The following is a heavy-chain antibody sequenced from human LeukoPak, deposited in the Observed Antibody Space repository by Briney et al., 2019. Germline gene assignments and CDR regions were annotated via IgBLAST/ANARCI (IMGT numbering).Heavy chain of an antibody. D-gene: IGHD2-15*01. Sequence: GGSLRLSCAASGVTFSMYAMSWVRQAPGKGLEWVSSIIGSGSDTYYADSVKGRFTISRDNSQSTLYLQMNSLIAGDTALYYCVRDYSHCRGGNCFSYPLDYWGQGTLVAVSS. CDR1: GVTFSMYA. CDR2: IIGSGSDT. V-gene: IGHV3-23*01. CDR3: VRDYSHCRGGNCFSYPLDY. J-gene: IGHJ4*02.